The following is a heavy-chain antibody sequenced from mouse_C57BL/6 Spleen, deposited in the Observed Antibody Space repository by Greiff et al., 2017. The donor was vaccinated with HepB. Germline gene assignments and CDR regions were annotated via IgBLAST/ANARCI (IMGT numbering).Heavy chain of an antibody. D-gene: IGHD2-4*01. Sequence: EVKLEESGGGLVKPGGSLKLSCAASGFTFSSYAMSWVRQTPEKRLEWVATISDGGSYTYYPDNVKGRFTISRDNAKNNLYLQMSHLKSEDTAMYYCARDRVYDYDGYYFDYWGQGTTLTVSS. CDR1: GFTFSSYA. J-gene: IGHJ2*01. CDR3: ARDRVYDYDGYYFDY. V-gene: IGHV5-4*01. CDR2: ISDGGSYT.